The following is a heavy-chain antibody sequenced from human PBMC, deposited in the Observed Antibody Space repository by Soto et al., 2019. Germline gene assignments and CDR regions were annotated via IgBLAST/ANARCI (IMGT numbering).Heavy chain of an antibody. CDR2: INYSGST. CDR1: GGSFSGYY. Sequence: SETLCLTCAVDGGSFSGYYWSWIRQPPGNGLEWIAYINYSGSTNYNPSLKSRVSISGDTSKNHFSLRLSSATAADTAVYYCARGAGWYANWGQGALVTVSS. J-gene: IGHJ4*02. CDR3: ARGAGWYAN. D-gene: IGHD6-19*01. V-gene: IGHV4-59*01.